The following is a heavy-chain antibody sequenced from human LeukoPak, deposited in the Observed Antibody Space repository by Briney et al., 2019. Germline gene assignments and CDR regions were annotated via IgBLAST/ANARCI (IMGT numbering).Heavy chain of an antibody. V-gene: IGHV4-39*07. CDR3: ASSGRVATVGY. J-gene: IGHJ4*01. CDR2: IYYSGST. Sequence: SETLSLTCTVSGGSISSSSYYWGWIRQPPGKGLEWIGSIYYSGSTYYNPSLKSRVTISVDTSKNQFSLKLSSVTAEDTAVYYCASSGRVATVGYWGHGTLVTVSS. D-gene: IGHD5-12*01. CDR1: GGSISSSSYY.